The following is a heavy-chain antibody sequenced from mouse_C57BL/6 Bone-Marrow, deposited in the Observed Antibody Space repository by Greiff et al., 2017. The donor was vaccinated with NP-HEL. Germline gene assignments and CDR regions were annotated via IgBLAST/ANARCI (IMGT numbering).Heavy chain of an antibody. CDR3: ANGSSFAY. Sequence: EVKVVESGGGLVKPGGSLKLSCAASGFTFSSYAMSWVRQTPEKRLEWVATISDGSSYTYYPDNVKGRFTISRDNAKNNLYLQMSHLKSEDTAMYYCANGSSFAYWGQGTLVTVSA. CDR2: ISDGSSYT. CDR1: GFTFSSYA. V-gene: IGHV5-4*03. D-gene: IGHD1-1*01. J-gene: IGHJ3*01.